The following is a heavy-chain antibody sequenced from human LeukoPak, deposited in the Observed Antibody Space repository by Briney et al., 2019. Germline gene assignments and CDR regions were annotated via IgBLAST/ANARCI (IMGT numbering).Heavy chain of an antibody. CDR1: GGTVSRYP. Sequence: ASVKVSCKASGGTVSRYPISWVRQAPGQGLEWMGGTIPLFGTANYAQKFQGRVTITADESTGTAYMELSRLRSDDTAVYYCARASGYSSSWYDYWGQGTLVTVSS. V-gene: IGHV1-69*13. CDR2: TIPLFGTA. CDR3: ARASGYSSSWYDY. D-gene: IGHD6-13*01. J-gene: IGHJ4*02.